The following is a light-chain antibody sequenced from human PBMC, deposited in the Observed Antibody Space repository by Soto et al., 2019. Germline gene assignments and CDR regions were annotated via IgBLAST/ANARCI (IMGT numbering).Light chain of an antibody. CDR1: QGISSY. J-gene: IGKJ1*01. CDR2: AAS. CDR3: QQYYSYTVT. V-gene: IGKV1-8*01. Sequence: AIRMTQSPSSLSASTGARVTITCRASQGISSYLAWYQQKPGKAPKLLIYAASTLQSGVPSRFSGSGSGTDITLTISCLQSEDFATYYCQQYYSYTVTFGQGTKVEIK.